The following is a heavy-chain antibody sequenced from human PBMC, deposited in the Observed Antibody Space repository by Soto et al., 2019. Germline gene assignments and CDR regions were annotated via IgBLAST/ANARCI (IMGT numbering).Heavy chain of an antibody. CDR1: GYTFTSYG. V-gene: IGHV1-18*01. CDR3: ARARVGDYYDSSGYYYFDY. J-gene: IGHJ4*02. Sequence: GSVKVSCKASGYTFTSYGISWVRQAPGQGLEWMGWISAYNGNTNYAQKLQGRVTMTTDTSTSTAYMELRSLRPDDTAVSYCARARVGDYYDSSGYYYFDYWGQGTLVTVSS. D-gene: IGHD3-22*01. CDR2: ISAYNGNT.